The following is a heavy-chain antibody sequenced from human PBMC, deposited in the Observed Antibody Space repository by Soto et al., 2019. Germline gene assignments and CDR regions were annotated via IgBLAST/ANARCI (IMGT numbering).Heavy chain of an antibody. CDR2: ITYDGSNK. CDR1: GFTFSSYG. V-gene: IGHV3-30*18. CDR3: AKDLLVVGLTPAYY. Sequence: QVQLVESGGGVVQPGRSLRLSCAASGFTFSSYGMHWVRQAPGKALEWVAVITYDGSNKYYADSVKGRFTISRDNCKNTVYLQMNSLRAEDTARYYCAKDLLVVGLTPAYYWGQGTLVTVSS. J-gene: IGHJ4*02. D-gene: IGHD1-26*01.